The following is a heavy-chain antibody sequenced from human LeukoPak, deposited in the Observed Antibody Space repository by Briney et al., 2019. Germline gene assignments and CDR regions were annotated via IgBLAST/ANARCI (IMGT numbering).Heavy chain of an antibody. Sequence: PGGSLRLSCAASGFTFSSYAMSWVRQAPGKGLEWVSAISGSGGSTYYADSVKGRFTISRDNSKNTLYLQMNSLRAEDTAVYYCAKAVALLEPNGPLPYYYGMDVWGQGTTVTVSS. CDR1: GFTFSSYA. J-gene: IGHJ6*02. V-gene: IGHV3-23*01. D-gene: IGHD3-3*01. CDR2: ISGSGGST. CDR3: AKAVALLEPNGPLPYYYGMDV.